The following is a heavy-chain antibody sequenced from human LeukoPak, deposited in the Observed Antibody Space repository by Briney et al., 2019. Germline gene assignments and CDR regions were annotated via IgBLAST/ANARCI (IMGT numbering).Heavy chain of an antibody. V-gene: IGHV1-2*02. CDR1: GYTFTGYY. Sequence: ASVKVSCKASGYTFTGYYMHWVRQAPGQGIEWMGWINPNSGGTNYAQKFQGRVTMTRDTSISTAYMELSRLRSDDTAVYYCARDLTIFGGPVYYYYGMDVWGQGTTVTVSS. D-gene: IGHD3-3*01. J-gene: IGHJ6*02. CDR3: ARDLTIFGGPVYYYYGMDV. CDR2: INPNSGGT.